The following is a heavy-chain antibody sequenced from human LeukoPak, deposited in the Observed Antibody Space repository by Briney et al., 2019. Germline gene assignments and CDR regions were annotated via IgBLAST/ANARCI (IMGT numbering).Heavy chain of an antibody. Sequence: PGGSLRLSCAGSGFSFSDYGMHWVRQAPGKGLEWVAFIRYDGSNKYYADSVKGRFTISRDNSKNTLNLQMNSLRAEDTAVYYCAKGDVSVTREFDYWGQGTLVTVSS. J-gene: IGHJ4*02. CDR1: GFSFSDYG. CDR3: AKGDVSVTREFDY. V-gene: IGHV3-30*02. CDR2: IRYDGSNK. D-gene: IGHD7-27*01.